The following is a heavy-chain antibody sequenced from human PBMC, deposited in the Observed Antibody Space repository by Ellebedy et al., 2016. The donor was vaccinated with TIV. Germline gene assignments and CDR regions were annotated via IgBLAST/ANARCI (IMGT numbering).Heavy chain of an antibody. Sequence: PGGSLRLSCAASGFTITTNYMPWVRQAPGKGLECVSVTYNAVNTNTYFADSVQGRFTISRDNSKNTLYLEMNRLRPEDTAVYYCARANCSGGSCPDYWGQGTLVTVSA. V-gene: IGHV3-66*01. D-gene: IGHD2-15*01. CDR2: TYNAVNT. J-gene: IGHJ4*02. CDR3: ARANCSGGSCPDY. CDR1: GFTITTNY.